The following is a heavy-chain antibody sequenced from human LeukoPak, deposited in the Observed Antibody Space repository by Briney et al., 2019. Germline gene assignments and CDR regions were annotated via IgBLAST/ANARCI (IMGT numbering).Heavy chain of an antibody. CDR3: ARGIYDYVWGSYPIDY. CDR1: GFTFSSYW. D-gene: IGHD3-16*02. V-gene: IGHV3-7*03. J-gene: IGHJ4*02. CDR2: IKQDGSEK. Sequence: PGGSLRLSCAASGFTFSSYWMSWVRQAPGKGLEWVANIKQDGSEKYYVDSVKGRFTISRDNAKNSLYLQMNSLRAGDTALYYCARGIYDYVWGSYPIDYWGQGTLVTVSS.